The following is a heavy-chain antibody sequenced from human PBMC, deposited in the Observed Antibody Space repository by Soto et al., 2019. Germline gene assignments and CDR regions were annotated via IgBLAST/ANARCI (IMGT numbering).Heavy chain of an antibody. D-gene: IGHD3-10*01. Sequence: QVQLQESGPGLVKPSQTLSLTCTVSGGSISSGGYYWSWIRQHPGKGLEWMGYIYYSGSTYYNPSLKSRLTISVDTSKKQFSLKLSSVTAADTAVYYCARVLWFGESRRGMDVWGQGTTVTVSS. J-gene: IGHJ6*02. CDR3: ARVLWFGESRRGMDV. V-gene: IGHV4-31*03. CDR1: GGSISSGGYY. CDR2: IYYSGST.